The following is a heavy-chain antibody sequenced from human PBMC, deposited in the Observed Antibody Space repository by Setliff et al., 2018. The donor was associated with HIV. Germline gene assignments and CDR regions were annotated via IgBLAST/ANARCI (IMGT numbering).Heavy chain of an antibody. D-gene: IGHD1-1*01. CDR1: GASSTASVNDFF. V-gene: IGHV4-4*09. CDR2: IYASEST. CDR3: ARKQQVRWAWMPSHYNYGLDV. Sequence: SETLSLTCSVSGASSTASVNDFFWSWIRQPPGKGLEWLGYIYASESTNYNPSLNSRVTISVDASKNQFSLRLSSVTAADTAVYYCARKQQVRWAWMPSHYNYGLDVWGPGTTVTVSS. J-gene: IGHJ6*02.